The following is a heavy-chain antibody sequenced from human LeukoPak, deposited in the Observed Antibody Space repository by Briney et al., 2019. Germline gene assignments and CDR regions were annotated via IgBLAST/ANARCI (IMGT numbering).Heavy chain of an antibody. Sequence: GGSLRLSCAASGFTFSSYSMNWVRQAPGKGREWVSYISSRSSTIYYADSVKGRFTISRDNAKNSLYRQMNSLRAEDTAVYYCAREVRWVAGGIYYYYYMDVWGKGTTVTVSS. CDR2: ISSRSSTI. D-gene: IGHD2-15*01. CDR3: AREVRWVAGGIYYYYYMDV. V-gene: IGHV3-48*04. CDR1: GFTFSSYS. J-gene: IGHJ6*03.